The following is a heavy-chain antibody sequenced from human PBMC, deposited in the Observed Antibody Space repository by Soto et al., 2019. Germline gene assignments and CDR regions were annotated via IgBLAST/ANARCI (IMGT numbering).Heavy chain of an antibody. J-gene: IGHJ4*02. CDR1: GGSISSGDYY. CDR2: ITYSGST. Sequence: QVQLQESGPGLVKPSQTLSLTCTVSGGSISSGDYYWSWIRQPPGKGLEWIGFITYSGSTYYSTSLKIRVTISLDTSKSQFSLNLSFVTAADTAVYYCATMGTPATGLYFFDYWGQGSLVTVSS. D-gene: IGHD2-15*01. V-gene: IGHV4-30-4*01. CDR3: ATMGTPATGLYFFDY.